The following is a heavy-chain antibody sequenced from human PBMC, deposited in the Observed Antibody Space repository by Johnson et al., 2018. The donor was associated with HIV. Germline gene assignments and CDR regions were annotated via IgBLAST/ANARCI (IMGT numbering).Heavy chain of an antibody. CDR2: ISGSGGST. J-gene: IGHJ3*02. D-gene: IGHD1-26*01. V-gene: IGHV3-23*04. CDR3: TRRVVGATTDDAFDI. Sequence: EVQLVESGGGVVQPGRSLRLSCAASGFTFSSYAMSWVRQAPGKGLEWVSAISGSGGSTYYAASVQGRFTTSRDDSKNTAYLQMNSLKTEDTAVYYCTRRVVGATTDDAFDIWGQGTMVTVSS. CDR1: GFTFSSYA.